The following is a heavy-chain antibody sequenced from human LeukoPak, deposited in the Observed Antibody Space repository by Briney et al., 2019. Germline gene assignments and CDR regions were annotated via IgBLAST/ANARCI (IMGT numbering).Heavy chain of an antibody. CDR3: AKDQRGYSYGYYYYGMDV. CDR2: ISGSGGST. D-gene: IGHD5-18*01. J-gene: IGHJ6*02. CDR1: GFTFGSYA. Sequence: VGSLRLSCAASGFTFGSYAMSWVRQAPGKGLEWVSAISGSGGSTYYADSVKGRFTISRDNSKNTLYLQMNSLRAEDTAVYYCAKDQRGYSYGYYYYGMDVWGQGTTVTVSS. V-gene: IGHV3-23*01.